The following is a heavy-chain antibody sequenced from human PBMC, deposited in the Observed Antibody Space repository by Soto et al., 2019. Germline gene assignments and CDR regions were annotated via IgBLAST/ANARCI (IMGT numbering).Heavy chain of an antibody. CDR2: IWSDGNNR. J-gene: IGHJ4*02. CDR3: VRGDNWNDEASDY. V-gene: IGHV3-33*08. CDR1: GFIFSDYG. D-gene: IGHD1-1*01. Sequence: GSLRLSCAASGFIFSDYGLTWVRQAPGKGLEWVAVIWSDGNNRYYADSVKGRFTISRDNSKNTVYLQMNSLRAEDTAVYYCVRGDNWNDEASDYWGQGTLVTVSS.